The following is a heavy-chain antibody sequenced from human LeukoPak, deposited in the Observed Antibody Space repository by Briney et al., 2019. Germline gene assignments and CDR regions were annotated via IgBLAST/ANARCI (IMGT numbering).Heavy chain of an antibody. Sequence: ASVKVSCKASGYTFTSYDINWVRQATGQGLEWMGWMNPNSGNTGYAQKFQGRVTITRNTSKSTASMELSSLRSEDTAVYYCARGQRFLEWLLSDYYYMDVWGKGTTVTVSS. D-gene: IGHD3-3*01. V-gene: IGHV1-8*03. CDR3: ARGQRFLEWLLSDYYYMDV. CDR2: MNPNSGNT. CDR1: GYTFTSYD. J-gene: IGHJ6*03.